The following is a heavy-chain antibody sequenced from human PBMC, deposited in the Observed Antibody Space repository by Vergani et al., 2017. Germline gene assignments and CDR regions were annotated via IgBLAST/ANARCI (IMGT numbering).Heavy chain of an antibody. CDR3: TTASDCSGGSCYSLYYYGMDV. CDR2: IKSKTDGGTT. D-gene: IGHD2-15*01. V-gene: IGHV3-15*01. CDR1: GFTFGDYA. Sequence: EVQLVESGGGLVQPGRSLRLSCTASGFTFGDYAMSWVRQAPGKGLEWVGRIKSKTDGGTTDYAAPVKGRFTISRDDSKNTLYLQMNSLKTEDTAVYYCTTASDCSGGSCYSLYYYGMDVWGQGTTVTVSS. J-gene: IGHJ6*02.